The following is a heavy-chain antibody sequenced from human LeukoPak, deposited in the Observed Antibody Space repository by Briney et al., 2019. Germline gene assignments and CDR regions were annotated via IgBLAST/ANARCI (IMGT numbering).Heavy chain of an antibody. CDR3: AELGITMIGGV. CDR1: GLTFSSYG. Sequence: GGSLRLSCAASGLTFSSYGMHWVRQAPGKGLEWVAFMRYDGSNRNYADSVKGRFTISRDNAKNSLYLQMNSLRAEDTAVYYCAELGITMIGGVWGKGTTVTISS. CDR2: MRYDGSNR. D-gene: IGHD3-10*02. J-gene: IGHJ6*04. V-gene: IGHV3-30*02.